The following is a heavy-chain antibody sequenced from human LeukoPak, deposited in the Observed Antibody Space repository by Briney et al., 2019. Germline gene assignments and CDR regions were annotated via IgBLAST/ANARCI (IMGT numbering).Heavy chain of an antibody. V-gene: IGHV4-34*01. J-gene: IGHJ6*03. D-gene: IGHD1-7*01. Sequence: ETLSLTCAVYGGSFSGYYWSWIRQPPGKGLEWIGEINHSGSTNYNPSLKSRVTISVDTSKNQFSLKLSSVTAADTAVYYCARGRTGTNYYYYMDVWGKGTTVTVSS. CDR2: INHSGST. CDR1: GGSFSGYY. CDR3: ARGRTGTNYYYYMDV.